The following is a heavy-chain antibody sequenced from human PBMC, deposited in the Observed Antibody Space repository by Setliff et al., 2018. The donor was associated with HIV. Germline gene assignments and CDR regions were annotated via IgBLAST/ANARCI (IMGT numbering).Heavy chain of an antibody. Sequence: PSETLSLTCTVSGGSIGSHYWSWIRQPPGKGLEWIGYIYYSGSTYYNPSLKSRTTISVDTSQNQFSLKLTSVTAADTAVYYCASQGRSGWLWGGFVSWGQGTLVTVSS. CDR1: GGSIGSHY. J-gene: IGHJ4*02. CDR2: IYYSGST. V-gene: IGHV4-59*08. D-gene: IGHD6-19*01. CDR3: ASQGRSGWLWGGFVS.